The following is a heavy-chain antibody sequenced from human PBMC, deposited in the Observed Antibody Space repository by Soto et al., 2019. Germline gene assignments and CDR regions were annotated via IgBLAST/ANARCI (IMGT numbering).Heavy chain of an antibody. Sequence: QVQLVQSGAEVKKPGSSVKVSCKASGGTFSSYAISWVRQAPGQGLEWMGGPIPIFGTANYAQKFQGRVTITADESTSTAYMELSSLRSADTAVYYCARRSSWYAGGYYGMDVWGQGTTVTVSS. CDR1: GGTFSSYA. J-gene: IGHJ6*02. CDR3: ARRSSWYAGGYYGMDV. D-gene: IGHD6-13*01. CDR2: PIPIFGTA. V-gene: IGHV1-69*01.